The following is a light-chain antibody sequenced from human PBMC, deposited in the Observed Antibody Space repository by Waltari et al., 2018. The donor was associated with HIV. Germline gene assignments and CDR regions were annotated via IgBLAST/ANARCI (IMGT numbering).Light chain of an antibody. V-gene: IGKV3-20*01. J-gene: IGKJ1*01. Sequence: EIVLTQSPGTLSLSPGERATLSCRASPCVSSSDLAWYQQKPGQAPRLLIYGASSRATGIPDRFSGSGSGTDFTLTISRLEPEDFAVYYCQQYGSSRWTFGQGTKVEIK. CDR2: GAS. CDR3: QQYGSSRWT. CDR1: PCVSSSD.